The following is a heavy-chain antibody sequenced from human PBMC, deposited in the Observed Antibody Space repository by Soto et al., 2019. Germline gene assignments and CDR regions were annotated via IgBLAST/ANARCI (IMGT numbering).Heavy chain of an antibody. J-gene: IGHJ6*02. Sequence: PSETLSLTCTVSGGSISSGGYYWSWIRQHPGKGLEWIGYIYYSGSTYYNPSLKSRVTISVDTSKNQFSLKLSSVTAADTAVYYCARERDRSYYDFWSGYLTPHYYYYGMDVWGQGTTVTVSS. D-gene: IGHD3-3*01. CDR3: ARERDRSYYDFWSGYLTPHYYYYGMDV. CDR2: IYYSGST. V-gene: IGHV4-31*03. CDR1: GGSISSGGYY.